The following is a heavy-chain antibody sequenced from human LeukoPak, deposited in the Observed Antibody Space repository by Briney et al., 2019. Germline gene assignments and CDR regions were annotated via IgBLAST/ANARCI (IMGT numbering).Heavy chain of an antibody. CDR1: GFTFSRYS. J-gene: IGHJ4*02. V-gene: IGHV3-21*01. CDR3: ARDRVSGSGSIDY. D-gene: IGHD3-10*01. CDR2: IIGNSNYI. Sequence: PGGSLRLSCAASGFTFSRYSMHWVRQAAGKGLEWVSFIIGNSNYIYYADSVKGRFTITRDNAKNSLYLQMNSLRVEDTAVYYCARDRVSGSGSIDYWGQGTLVTVSS.